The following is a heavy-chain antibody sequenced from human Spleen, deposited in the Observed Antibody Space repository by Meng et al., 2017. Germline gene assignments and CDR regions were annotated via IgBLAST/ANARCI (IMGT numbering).Heavy chain of an antibody. D-gene: IGHD2-21*01. CDR3: SRDENISLGKLFGDY. V-gene: IGHV3-23*01. CDR1: GFTFNKYA. J-gene: IGHJ4*02. Sequence: GGSLRLSCAASGFTFNKYAMSWVRQAPGKGLEWVSAISGSGGTTHHADSVQGRFTIPRDNSKNTLYLQMNSLRVEDTAVYYCSRDENISLGKLFGDYWGQGTLVTVSS. CDR2: ISGSGGTT.